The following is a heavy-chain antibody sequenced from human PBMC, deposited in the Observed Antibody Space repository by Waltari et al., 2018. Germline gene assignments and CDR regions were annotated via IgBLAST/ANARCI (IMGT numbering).Heavy chain of an antibody. CDR2: TSHDESHK. V-gene: IGHV3-30*01. CDR1: GPSFSTFV. Sequence: QVHLVESVGVVAVRGRSLRLSCAAWGPSFSTFVFHWVRQAPGKGLEWVAVTSHDESHKYYADSVKGRFTISKDNSKNTLYLQMNSLSTEDTAMYYCARDDRDGLPDYFDFWGQGTLVTVSS. J-gene: IGHJ4*02. CDR3: ARDDRDGLPDYFDF. D-gene: IGHD2-8*01.